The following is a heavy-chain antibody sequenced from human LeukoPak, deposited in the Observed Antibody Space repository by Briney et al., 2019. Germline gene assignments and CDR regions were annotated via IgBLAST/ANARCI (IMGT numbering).Heavy chain of an antibody. D-gene: IGHD2-15*01. CDR1: GGSISSHY. J-gene: IGHJ2*01. V-gene: IGHV4-4*07. CDR2: IYTSGST. CDR3: ASHDSPNWYFDL. Sequence: PSETLSLTSTDSGGSISSHYWNLIRHPARNALHLIGRIYTSGSTNYNPSLKSRVTMSVDTSKNQFSLKLSSVTAADTAVYYCASHDSPNWYFDLWGRGTLVTVSS.